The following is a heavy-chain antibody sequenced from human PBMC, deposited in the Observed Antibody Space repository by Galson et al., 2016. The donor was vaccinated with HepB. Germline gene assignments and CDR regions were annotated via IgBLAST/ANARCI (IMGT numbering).Heavy chain of an antibody. J-gene: IGHJ4*02. CDR1: GFTFSSYA. D-gene: IGHD2-15*01. V-gene: IGHV3-33*08. CDR3: ATPDEGSGRIFDY. Sequence: RSLRLSCAASGFTFSSYALHWVRQAPNKGLEWVAVIWYDGRNKYYADSVKGRFTISRDNSKNTLYLQMNSLRADDTAVYYCATPDEGSGRIFDYWGQGTLVTVSS. CDR2: IWYDGRNK.